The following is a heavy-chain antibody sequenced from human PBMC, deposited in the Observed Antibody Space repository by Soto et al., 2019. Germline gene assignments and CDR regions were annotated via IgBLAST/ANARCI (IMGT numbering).Heavy chain of an antibody. D-gene: IGHD5-12*01. J-gene: IGHJ4*02. Sequence: EVQLLEYGGGLVQPGGSLRLSCAASGFTFSSYAMSWVRQAPGKGLEWVSTISGSGGSRFFADSVKGRFTISRDISKNTLYLQMNSLRVEDTAVYYCAKGEGYSGYDSLDYWGQGTPVTVS. CDR3: AKGEGYSGYDSLDY. V-gene: IGHV3-23*01. CDR2: ISGSGGSR. CDR1: GFTFSSYA.